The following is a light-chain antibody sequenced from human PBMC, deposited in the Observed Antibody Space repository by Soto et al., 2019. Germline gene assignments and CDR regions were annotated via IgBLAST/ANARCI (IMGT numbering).Light chain of an antibody. CDR2: EVS. CDR1: SSDVGGYNY. J-gene: IGLJ2*01. V-gene: IGLV2-14*01. CDR3: SSYTSSSTLI. Sequence: LTQPASVSGSPGQSITISCTGTSSDVGGYNYVSWYQQHPGKAPKLMIYEVSDRPSGVSNRFSGSKSGNTASLTISGLQAEDEADYYCSSYTSSSTLIFGGGTKLTVL.